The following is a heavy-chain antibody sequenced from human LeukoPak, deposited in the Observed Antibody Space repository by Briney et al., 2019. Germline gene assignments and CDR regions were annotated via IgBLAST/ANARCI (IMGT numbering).Heavy chain of an antibody. J-gene: IGHJ6*02. V-gene: IGHV1-18*01. CDR3: VRFSSGWAYYYYYYGMDV. CDR1: GYTFTSSG. D-gene: IGHD6-19*01. CDR2: ISAYNGNT. Sequence: ASVKVSCKASGYTFTSSGISWVRQAPGQGLEWMGWISAYNGNTNYAQMLQGRVTMTTDTSTSTAYMELRSLRSDDTAVYYCVRFSSGWAYYYYYYGMDVWGQGTTVTVSS.